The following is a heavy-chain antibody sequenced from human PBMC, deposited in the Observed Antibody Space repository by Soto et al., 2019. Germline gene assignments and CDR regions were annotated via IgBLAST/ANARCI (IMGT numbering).Heavy chain of an antibody. Sequence: GGSLRLSCAASGFTVSSNYMSWVRQAPGKGLEWVSVIYSGGSTYYADSVKGRFTISRDNSKNTLYLQMNSLRAEDTAVYYCARAPKGTSHKLDYWGQGTLVTVSS. D-gene: IGHD2-2*01. CDR2: IYSGGST. J-gene: IGHJ4*02. CDR1: GFTVSSNY. CDR3: ARAPKGTSHKLDY. V-gene: IGHV3-53*01.